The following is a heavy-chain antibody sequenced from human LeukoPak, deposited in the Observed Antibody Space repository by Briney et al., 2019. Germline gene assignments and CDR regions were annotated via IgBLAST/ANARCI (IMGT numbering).Heavy chain of an antibody. CDR1: GGSISSSSYY. CDR2: IYYSGST. D-gene: IGHD4-17*01. J-gene: IGHJ3*02. Sequence: SETLSLTCTVSGGSISSSSYYWGWIRQPPGKGLEWIGSIYYSGSTYYNPSLKSRVTISVDTSRNQFSLKLSSVTAADTAVYYCARLAPVTTVTRDAFDIWGQGTMVTVSS. V-gene: IGHV4-39*01. CDR3: ARLAPVTTVTRDAFDI.